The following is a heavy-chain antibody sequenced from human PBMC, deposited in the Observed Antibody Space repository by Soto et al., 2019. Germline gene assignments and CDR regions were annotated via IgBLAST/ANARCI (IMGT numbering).Heavy chain of an antibody. CDR2: IYPGDSDT. D-gene: IGHD3-3*01. V-gene: IGHV5-51*01. Sequence: GESLKISCKGSGYSFTSYWIGWVRQMPGKGLEWMGIIYPGDSDTRYSPSFQGQVTISADKSISTAYLQWSSLKASDSAIYYCARQGYDFWSGYLRGMDVWGQGTTVTVSS. CDR3: ARQGYDFWSGYLRGMDV. CDR1: GYSFTSYW. J-gene: IGHJ6*02.